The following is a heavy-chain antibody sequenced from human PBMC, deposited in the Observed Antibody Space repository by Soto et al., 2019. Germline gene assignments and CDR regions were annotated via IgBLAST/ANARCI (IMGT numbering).Heavy chain of an antibody. CDR1: GGSISSYY. CDR3: AREGDYYGMDV. CDR2: IYYSGST. J-gene: IGHJ6*02. Sequence: SETLSLACTVSGGSISSYYWSWIRQPPGKGLEWIGYIYYSGSTNYNPSLKSRVTISVDTSKNQFSLKLSSVTAADTAVYYCAREGDYYGMDVWGQGTTVTVSS. V-gene: IGHV4-59*01.